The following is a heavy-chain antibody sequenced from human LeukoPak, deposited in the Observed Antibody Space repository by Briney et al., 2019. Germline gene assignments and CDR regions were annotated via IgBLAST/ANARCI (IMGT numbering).Heavy chain of an antibody. Sequence: GGSLRLSCAASGFTFSSYAMRWVRQAPGKGLEWVSTISGSGASTYFADSVKGRFTISRDNSKNTLYLQMNSLRAEDTAVYYCVKYYDSSGSYYFDYWGQGTLVTVSS. CDR3: VKYYDSSGSYYFDY. D-gene: IGHD3-22*01. CDR2: ISGSGAST. V-gene: IGHV3-23*01. CDR1: GFTFSSYA. J-gene: IGHJ4*02.